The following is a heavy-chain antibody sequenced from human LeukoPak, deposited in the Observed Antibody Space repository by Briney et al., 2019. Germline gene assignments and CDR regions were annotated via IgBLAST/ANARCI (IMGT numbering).Heavy chain of an antibody. J-gene: IGHJ5*02. CDR3: ARHSGWELRGFDP. CDR1: GGSISSGGYY. CDR2: TSYSGTT. Sequence: SETLSLTCTVSGGSISSGGYYWSWIRQPAGKGLERIGYTSYSGTTNYNPSLKSRLTISVDTSKNHFSLKLNSVTAADTAVYYCARHSGWELRGFDPWGQGILVTVSS. D-gene: IGHD1-26*01. V-gene: IGHV4-61*03.